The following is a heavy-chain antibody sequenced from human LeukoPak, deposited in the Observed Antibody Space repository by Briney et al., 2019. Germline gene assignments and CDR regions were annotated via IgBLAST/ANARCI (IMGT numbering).Heavy chain of an antibody. CDR1: GYNFVYYG. CDR3: ARLGPGHVVIPVADDYYYFYLDV. Sequence: ASVTVSCKPSGYNFVYYGITWVRQAPGLGLEWMGWVSPDTGATKYTQTLQGRVTMTTDTITNTAHMELRSLRSDDTAVYYCARLGPGHVVIPVADDYYYFYLDVWGKGTTVTVSS. J-gene: IGHJ6*03. CDR2: VSPDTGAT. V-gene: IGHV1-18*01. D-gene: IGHD6-19*01.